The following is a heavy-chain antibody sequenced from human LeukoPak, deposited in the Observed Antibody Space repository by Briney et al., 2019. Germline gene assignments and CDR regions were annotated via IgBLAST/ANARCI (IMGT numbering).Heavy chain of an antibody. CDR3: ARDGISTSFPY. V-gene: IGHV4-59*01. D-gene: IGHD1-14*01. J-gene: IGHJ4*02. CDR2: IYNSGST. Sequence: SETLSLTCTVSGGSISSYYWSWIRQPPGKGLEWIGYIYNSGSTNYNPSLKSRVTISVDTSKNQFSLKLSSVTAADTAVYYCARDGISTSFPYWGQGILVTVSS. CDR1: GGSISSYY.